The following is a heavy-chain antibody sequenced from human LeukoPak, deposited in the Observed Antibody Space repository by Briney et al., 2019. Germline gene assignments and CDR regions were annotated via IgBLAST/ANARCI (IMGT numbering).Heavy chain of an antibody. V-gene: IGHV4-39*01. CDR1: GGSISSSSYY. J-gene: IGHJ4*02. D-gene: IGHD3-22*01. CDR2: IYYSGST. Sequence: SETLSLTCTVSGGSISSSSYYCGWIRQPPGKGLEWIGSIYYSGSTYYNPSLKSRVTISVDTSKNQFSLKLSSVTAADTAVYYCASYDSSGYYPSAVYWGQGTLVTVSS. CDR3: ASYDSSGYYPSAVY.